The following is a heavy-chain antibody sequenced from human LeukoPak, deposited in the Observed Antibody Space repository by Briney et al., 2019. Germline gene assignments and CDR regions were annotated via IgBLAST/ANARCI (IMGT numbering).Heavy chain of an antibody. V-gene: IGHV4-59*11. CDR3: ASSGYFAY. D-gene: IGHD3-22*01. Sequence: PSETLSLTCTVSGGSISSHYWSWIRQPPGKGLEWIGYIYYSGSTNYNPSLKSRVTISVDTSKNQFSLKLSSVTAADTAVYYCASSGYFAYWGQGTLVTVSS. J-gene: IGHJ4*02. CDR1: GGSISSHY. CDR2: IYYSGST.